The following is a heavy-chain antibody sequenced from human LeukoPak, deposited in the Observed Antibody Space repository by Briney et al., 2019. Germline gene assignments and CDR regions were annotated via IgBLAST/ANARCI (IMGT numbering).Heavy chain of an antibody. V-gene: IGHV4-59*08. CDR1: GGSISSYY. CDR3: ASLDSVGATLDY. Sequence: SETLSLTCTVSGGSISSYYWSWIRQPPGKGLEWIGYIYYSGSTNYNPSLKSRVTISVDTSKNQFSLKLSSVTAADTAVYYCASLDSVGATLDYWGQETLVTVSS. CDR2: IYYSGST. D-gene: IGHD1-26*01. J-gene: IGHJ4*02.